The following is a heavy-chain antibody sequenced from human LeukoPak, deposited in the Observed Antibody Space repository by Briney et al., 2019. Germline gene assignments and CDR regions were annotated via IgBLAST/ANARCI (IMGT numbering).Heavy chain of an antibody. CDR1: GGTFSSYA. V-gene: IGHV1-69*01. CDR3: ARATLGSGSYQPLGTRFDY. CDR2: IIPIFGTA. D-gene: IGHD3-10*01. J-gene: IGHJ4*02. Sequence: SVKVSCKASGGTFSSYAISWVRQAPGQGLERVGGIIPIFGTANYAQKFQGRVTITADESTSTAYMELSSLRSEDTAVYYCARATLGSGSYQPLGTRFDYWGQGTLVTVSS.